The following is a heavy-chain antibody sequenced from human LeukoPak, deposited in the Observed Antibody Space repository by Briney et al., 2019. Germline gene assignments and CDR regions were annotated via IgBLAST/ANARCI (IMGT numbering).Heavy chain of an antibody. CDR1: EYSFTSYW. CDR3: ARLGQLVRDYYYYGMDV. J-gene: IGHJ6*02. V-gene: IGHV5-51*01. Sequence: GESLQISCKGSEYSFTSYWIGWVRQMPGKGLEWMGIIYPGDSDTRYSPSFQGQVTISVDKSISTAYLQWSSLKASDTAMYYCARLGQLVRDYYYYGMDVWGQGTTVTVSS. D-gene: IGHD6-6*01. CDR2: IYPGDSDT.